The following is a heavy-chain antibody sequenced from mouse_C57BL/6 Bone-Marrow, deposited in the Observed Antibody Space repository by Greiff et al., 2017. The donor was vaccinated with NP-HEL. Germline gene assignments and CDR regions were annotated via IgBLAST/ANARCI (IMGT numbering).Heavy chain of an antibody. CDR3: TRMPDGYYVY. CDR2: IDPETGGT. Sequence: QVQLQQSGAELVRPGASVTLSCKASGYTFTDYEMHWVKQTPVHGLEWIGAIDPETGGTAYNQKFKGKAILTADKSSSTAYMELRSLTSEDSAVYYCTRMPDGYYVYWGQGTTLTVSS. CDR1: GYTFTDYE. V-gene: IGHV1-15*01. D-gene: IGHD2-3*01. J-gene: IGHJ2*01.